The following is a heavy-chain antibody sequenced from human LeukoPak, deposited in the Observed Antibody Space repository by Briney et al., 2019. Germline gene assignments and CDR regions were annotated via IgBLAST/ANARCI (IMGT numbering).Heavy chain of an antibody. J-gene: IGHJ6*03. Sequence: GASVKVSCKASGYTFTSYGISWVRQAPGQGLEWMGWISAGNGNTNYAQKLQDRVTMTTDTSTSTAYMELRSLRSDDTAVYYCARYSNYYSYYYMDVWGKGTTVTVSS. CDR3: ARYSNYYSYYYMDV. V-gene: IGHV1-18*01. D-gene: IGHD4-11*01. CDR1: GYTFTSYG. CDR2: ISAGNGNT.